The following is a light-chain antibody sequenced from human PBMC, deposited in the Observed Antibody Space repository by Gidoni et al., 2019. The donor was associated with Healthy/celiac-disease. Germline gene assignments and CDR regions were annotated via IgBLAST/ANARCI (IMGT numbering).Light chain of an antibody. J-gene: IGKJ1*01. CDR1: QSVSSSY. CDR2: GAS. V-gene: IGKV3-20*01. CDR3: QQYGSSPSWT. Sequence: EIVLTQYPTTLSLSPAERATLSCRASQSVSSSYLAWYQQKPGQAPRLLIYGASSRATGIPDRFSGSGSGTDFTLTISRLEPEDFAVYYCQQYGSSPSWTFGQGTKVEIK.